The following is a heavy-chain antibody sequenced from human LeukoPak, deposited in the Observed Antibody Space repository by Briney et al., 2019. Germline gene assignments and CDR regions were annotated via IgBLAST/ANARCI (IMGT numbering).Heavy chain of an antibody. J-gene: IGHJ6*02. Sequence: ASVKLSCKASGYTFITYYIHWVRQAPGQGLEWMGIINPSGGSTSYAQKFQGRVTMTRDTSTSTVYMELSSLRSEDTAVYYCARDLNYYGMDVWGQGTTVTVSS. CDR3: ARDLNYYGMDV. CDR2: INPSGGST. CDR1: GYTFITYY. V-gene: IGHV1-46*01.